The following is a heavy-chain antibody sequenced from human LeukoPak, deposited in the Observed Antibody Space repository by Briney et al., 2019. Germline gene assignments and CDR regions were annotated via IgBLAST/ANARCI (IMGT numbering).Heavy chain of an antibody. CDR2: IYYSGST. V-gene: IGHV4-39*01. J-gene: IGHJ4*02. D-gene: IGHD6-13*01. CDR3: ARSAAVPTIDY. CDR1: GASISSSSYS. Sequence: PSETLSLTCSVSGASISSSSYSWGRIRQPPGKGLEWIGSIYYSGSTYYNPSLKSRVTISVDTSKNQFSLKLSSVTAADTAVYYCARSAAVPTIDYWGQGTLVTVSS.